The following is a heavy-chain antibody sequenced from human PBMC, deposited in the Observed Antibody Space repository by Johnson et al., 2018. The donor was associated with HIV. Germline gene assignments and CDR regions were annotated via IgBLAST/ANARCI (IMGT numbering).Heavy chain of an antibody. D-gene: IGHD3-10*01. V-gene: IGHV3-11*04. CDR3: ARAPEVRGVDVFNI. CDR1: GFTVSSNY. Sequence: QVPLVESGGGVVQPGRSLRLSCVASGFTVSSNYMSWMRQAPGKGLEGVSYIRSRGTSMSYADSVKGRFTISRDNAKNSLYLQMNILRAEDTAVYYCARAPEVRGVDVFNIWGQGTMVNVSS. CDR2: IRSRGTSM. J-gene: IGHJ3*02.